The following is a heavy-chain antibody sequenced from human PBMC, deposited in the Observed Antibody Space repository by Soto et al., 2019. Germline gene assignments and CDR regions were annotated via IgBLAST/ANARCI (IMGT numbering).Heavy chain of an antibody. D-gene: IGHD6-13*01. CDR1: GFTFSDYY. CDR3: ARRAADGRSFDY. Sequence: GGSLRLSCAASGFTFSDYYMTWILQAPGKGLEWVSYISSSGNSIYYADSVRGRFTVSRDNAKNSLFLQMNSLRAEDTAVYYCARRAADGRSFDYWGLGTLVTVS. J-gene: IGHJ4*02. V-gene: IGHV3-11*01. CDR2: ISSSGNSI.